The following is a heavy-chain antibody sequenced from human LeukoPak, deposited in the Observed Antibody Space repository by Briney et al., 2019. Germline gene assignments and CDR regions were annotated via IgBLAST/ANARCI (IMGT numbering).Heavy chain of an antibody. CDR1: GFTFNTYI. CDR2: ITSRSSSI. J-gene: IGHJ4*02. Sequence: PGGSLRLSCAASGFTFNTYIMTWVRQAPGKGLEWFSSITSRSSSIYYADSVKGRLTISRDNAKNSLYLHMNSLRAEDTAVYYCARGESAAGDASEFAYWGQGILVTVSS. D-gene: IGHD6-13*01. V-gene: IGHV3-21*01. CDR3: ARGESAAGDASEFAY.